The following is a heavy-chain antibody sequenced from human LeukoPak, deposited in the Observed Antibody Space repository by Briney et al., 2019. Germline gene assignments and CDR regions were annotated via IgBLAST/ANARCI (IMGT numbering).Heavy chain of an antibody. J-gene: IGHJ4*02. CDR3: ARLGIVGASAQGDY. CDR2: ISYDGSNK. Sequence: GGSLRLSCAASGFIFSSYVMHWVRQAPGEGLEWVAVISYDGSNKYYADSVKGRFTISRDNSKNTLYLQMNSLRAEDTAVYYCARLGIVGASAQGDYWGQGTLVTVSS. D-gene: IGHD1-26*01. CDR1: GFIFSSYV. V-gene: IGHV3-30-3*01.